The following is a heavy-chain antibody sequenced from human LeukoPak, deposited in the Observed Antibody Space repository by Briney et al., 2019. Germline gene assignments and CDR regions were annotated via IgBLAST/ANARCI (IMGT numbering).Heavy chain of an antibody. CDR1: GFTFSSYA. Sequence: GGSLRLSCAASGFTFSSYAMHWVRQAPGKGLEWVAVISYDGSNKYYADSVKGRFTISRDNSKNTLYLQMNSLRAEDTAVYYCAKLTPYSSGAVSGPDYWGQETLVTVSS. J-gene: IGHJ4*02. CDR2: ISYDGSNK. V-gene: IGHV3-30-3*02. D-gene: IGHD6-19*01. CDR3: AKLTPYSSGAVSGPDY.